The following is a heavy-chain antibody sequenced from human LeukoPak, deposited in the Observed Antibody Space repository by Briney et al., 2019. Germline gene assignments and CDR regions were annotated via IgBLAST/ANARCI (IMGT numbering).Heavy chain of an antibody. V-gene: IGHV3-9*01. D-gene: IGHD6-19*01. CDR2: ISWDSGSI. J-gene: IGHJ4*02. CDR1: GFTFDDYA. CDR3: AKDKAAQGDASGSTWSPFDY. Sequence: GGSLRLSCAASGFTFDDYAMYWVRQAPGKGLEWVSGISWDSGSIGYADSVKGRFTISRGNAKNSLYLQMNSLRAEDTALYYCAKDKAAQGDASGSTWSPFDYWGQGVLVTVSS.